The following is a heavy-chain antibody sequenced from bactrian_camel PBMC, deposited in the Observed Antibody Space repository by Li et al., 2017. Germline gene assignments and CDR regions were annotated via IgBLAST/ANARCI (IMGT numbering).Heavy chain of an antibody. CDR3: ATTWNNYACYAGSWTYQNNFKN. Sequence: HVQLVESGGGSVQAGGSLRLSCATSGYTYSNNCLGWFRQPSGKEREGVAAICAVAGRTYYADSVRGRFTVSRDSARNTVFLDMNNLTPEDTGIYYCATTWNNYACYAGSWTYQNNFKNWGQGTQVTVS. J-gene: IGHJ4*01. V-gene: IGHV3-3*01. CDR2: ICAVAGRT. CDR1: GYTYSNNC. D-gene: IGHD1*01.